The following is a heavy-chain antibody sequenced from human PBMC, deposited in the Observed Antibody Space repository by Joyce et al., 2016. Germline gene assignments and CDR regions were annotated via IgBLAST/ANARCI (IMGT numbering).Heavy chain of an antibody. V-gene: IGHV1-2*02. D-gene: IGHD2/OR15-2a*01. CDR3: ARGPFYYNNTGYGNEY. Sequence: QVQLVQSGAEVKKPGASVKVSCKGSGYTFSGYDIHWVRQAPGQGREGMGGIIPTTGVTKYSQKFQGRVTVTIDKSSDTAFLEMTGLKSDDTAIYFCARGPFYYNNTGYGNEYWGQGTLVTVSS. CDR2: IIPTTGVT. J-gene: IGHJ4*02. CDR1: GYTFSGYD.